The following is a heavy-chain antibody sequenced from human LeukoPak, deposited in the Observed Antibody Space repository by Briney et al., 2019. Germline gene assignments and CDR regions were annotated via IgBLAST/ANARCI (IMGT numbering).Heavy chain of an antibody. CDR1: GFTFSSYW. CDR2: INSDGSST. Sequence: GGSLRLSCAASGFTFSSYWMHWVRQAPGKGLVWVSRINSDGSSTNYADSVTGRFTISRDNAENTLYLQMNSLRAEDTAMYYCARAVYYSNYLGYWGQGTLVTVSS. J-gene: IGHJ4*01. D-gene: IGHD3-10*01. V-gene: IGHV3-74*01. CDR3: ARAVYYSNYLGY.